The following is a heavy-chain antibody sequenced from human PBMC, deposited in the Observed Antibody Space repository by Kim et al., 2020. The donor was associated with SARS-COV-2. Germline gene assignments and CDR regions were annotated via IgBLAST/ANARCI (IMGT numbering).Heavy chain of an antibody. D-gene: IGHD2-21*01. CDR3: ARGHVVVVIAGGWFDP. Sequence: LKGQVPISVDTSKNQFSLKLSSVTAADTAVYYCARGHVVVVIAGGWFDPWGQGTLVTVSS. V-gene: IGHV4-34*01. J-gene: IGHJ5*02.